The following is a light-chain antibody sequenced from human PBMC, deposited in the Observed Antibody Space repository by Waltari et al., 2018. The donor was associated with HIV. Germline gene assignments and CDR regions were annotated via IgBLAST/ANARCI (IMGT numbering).Light chain of an antibody. CDR3: GTWSGSLRVTV. Sequence: QSVLPQPPSVSAAPGQRVTISCPTSTSNIGDAFVSWYQLLPGAAPKLVIYDDHNRPSGIPDRFSGSKSGKTATLAVTGLQAGDEGVYYCGTWSGSLRVTVFGAGTKLTVL. V-gene: IGLV1-51*01. CDR2: DDH. J-gene: IGLJ2*01. CDR1: TSNIGDAF.